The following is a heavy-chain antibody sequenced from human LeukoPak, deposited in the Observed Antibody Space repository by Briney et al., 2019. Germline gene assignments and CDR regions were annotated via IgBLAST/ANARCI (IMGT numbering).Heavy chain of an antibody. J-gene: IGHJ1*01. Sequence: GGSLRLSCAASGFTFSSYAMSWVRQAPGKGLEWVSAISGSGGSTYYADSVKGRFTISRDTSKNTLYLQMNSLRDEDTAVYYCAIMHGYYDGTGYWVQWGQGTLVTVSS. CDR3: AIMHGYYDGTGYWVQ. D-gene: IGHD3-22*01. CDR2: ISGSGGST. V-gene: IGHV3-23*01. CDR1: GFTFSSYA.